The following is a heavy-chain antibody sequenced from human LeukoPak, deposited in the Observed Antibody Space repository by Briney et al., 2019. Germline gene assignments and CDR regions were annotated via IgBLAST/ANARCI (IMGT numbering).Heavy chain of an antibody. D-gene: IGHD3-9*01. V-gene: IGHV3-33*01. CDR2: IWYDGSNK. Sequence: PGGSLRLSCAASGFTFSSYGMHWVRQAPGKGLEWVAVIWYDGSNKYYADSVKGRFTISRDNSKNTLYLQMNSLRAEDTAVYYCARDSSLYYDILTGYYTVGDAFDTWGQGTMVTVSS. CDR3: ARDSSLYYDILTGYYTVGDAFDT. J-gene: IGHJ3*02. CDR1: GFTFSSYG.